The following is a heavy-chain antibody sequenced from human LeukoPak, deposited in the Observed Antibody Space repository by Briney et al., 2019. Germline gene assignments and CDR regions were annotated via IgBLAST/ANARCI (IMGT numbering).Heavy chain of an antibody. CDR1: GYTFSSYD. CDR3: VTGTRSDFDY. D-gene: IGHD1-1*01. CDR2: MNPNSGNT. J-gene: IGHJ4*02. Sequence: ASVKVSCKASGYTFSSYDINWVRQATGQGLQWMGWMNPNSGNTGYAQKFQSRVTLTRDTSISTAYMELSSLRSEDTAVYYCVTGTRSDFDYWGQGTLVTVSS. V-gene: IGHV1-8*01.